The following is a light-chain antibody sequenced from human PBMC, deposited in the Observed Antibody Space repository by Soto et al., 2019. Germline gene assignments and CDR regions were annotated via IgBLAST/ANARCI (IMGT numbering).Light chain of an antibody. J-gene: IGLJ1*01. Sequence: QSALTQPASVPGSPGQSITISCTGTSSDVGGYNYVSWYQQHPGKAPKLMIYDVSNRPSGVSNRFSGSKSGNTASLTISGLQAEDEADYYCSSYTSSSTIYVFGTGTKLTVL. CDR3: SSYTSSSTIYV. CDR2: DVS. V-gene: IGLV2-14*01. CDR1: SSDVGGYNY.